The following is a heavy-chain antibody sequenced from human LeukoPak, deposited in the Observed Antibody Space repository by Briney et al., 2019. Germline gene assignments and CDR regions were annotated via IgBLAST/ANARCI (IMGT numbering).Heavy chain of an antibody. CDR3: ARISGGSYYYAMDV. Sequence: ASVKVSCKASGYTFTGYYVHWVRQAPGQDLEWMGWINPNSGGTNYAQRIQGRVTMTRDTSISTAYMEIYSLRSDDTAVYYCARISGGSYYYAMDVWGQGTTVTVSS. CDR1: GYTFTGYY. V-gene: IGHV1-2*02. CDR2: INPNSGGT. D-gene: IGHD6-19*01. J-gene: IGHJ6*02.